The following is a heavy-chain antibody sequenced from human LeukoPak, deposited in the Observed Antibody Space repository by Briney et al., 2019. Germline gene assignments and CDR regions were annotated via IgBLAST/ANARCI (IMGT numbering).Heavy chain of an antibody. Sequence: SETLSLTCTVSGDSITSISSYYWSWIRQPPGKGLEWIGLIYYSGTTNYNPSLKSRVTISLDTSKNRFSLKLSSVTAADTAVYYCAKTVFLGGWHFDCWGQGTLVTVSS. CDR1: GDSITSISSYY. CDR2: IYYSGTT. V-gene: IGHV4-59*08. J-gene: IGHJ4*02. CDR3: AKTVFLGGWHFDC. D-gene: IGHD6-19*01.